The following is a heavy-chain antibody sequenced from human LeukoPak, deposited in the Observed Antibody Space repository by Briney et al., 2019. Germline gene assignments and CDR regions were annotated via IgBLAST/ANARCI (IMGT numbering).Heavy chain of an antibody. CDR3: AKDVYYDSLTGSYRANYFDL. CDR1: GFTVSSNY. D-gene: IGHD3-9*01. CDR2: ISYDGSNK. J-gene: IGHJ4*02. Sequence: PGGSLRLSCAASGFTVSSNYMSWVRQAPGKGLEWVAVISYDGSNKYYADSVKGRFTISRDNSNYTLYLQMNSLRAEDTAVYYCAKDVYYDSLTGSYRANYFDLWGQGTLVIVSS. V-gene: IGHV3-30*18.